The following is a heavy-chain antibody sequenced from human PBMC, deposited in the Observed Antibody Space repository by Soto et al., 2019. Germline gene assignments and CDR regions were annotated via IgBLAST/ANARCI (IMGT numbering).Heavy chain of an antibody. Sequence: CLRLSCAASGFICSSYDMSWVRQAPGKALEWVSTILVSDSTHHDDSVGGRFTISRDRSKNTVYLQMNSLTAGDTAVYYCAKATATGGGAFDISGQGTMVTVSS. CDR3: AKATATGGGAFDI. D-gene: IGHD2-8*02. V-gene: IGHV3-23*01. J-gene: IGHJ3*02. CDR2: ILVSDST. CDR1: GFICSSYD.